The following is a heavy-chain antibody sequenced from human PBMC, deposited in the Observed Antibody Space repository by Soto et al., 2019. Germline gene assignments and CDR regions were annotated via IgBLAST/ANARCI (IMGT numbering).Heavy chain of an antibody. CDR3: ARVYAAYGSGSYYNQNWFDP. D-gene: IGHD3-10*01. CDR2: INHSGST. V-gene: IGHV4-34*01. Sequence: SETLSLTCAVYGGSFSGYYWSWIRQPPGKGLEWIGEINHSGSTNYNPSLKSRVTIPVDTSKNQFSLKLSSVTAADTAVYYCARVYAAYGSGSYYNQNWFDPWGQGTLVTVSS. CDR1: GGSFSGYY. J-gene: IGHJ5*02.